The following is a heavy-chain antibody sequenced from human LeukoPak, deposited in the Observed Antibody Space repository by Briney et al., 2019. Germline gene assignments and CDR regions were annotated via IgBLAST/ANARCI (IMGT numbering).Heavy chain of an antibody. CDR2: IYYSGGT. Sequence: SETLSLTCTVSGGSLSSYYWSWIRQPPGKGLEWIGYIYYSGGTNYNPSLKSRITTSIDTSKNQFYLKLSSVNAADTAVYYCARVGSGSFDYWGQGSLVTVSS. D-gene: IGHD1-26*01. J-gene: IGHJ4*02. V-gene: IGHV4-59*01. CDR3: ARVGSGSFDY. CDR1: GGSLSSYY.